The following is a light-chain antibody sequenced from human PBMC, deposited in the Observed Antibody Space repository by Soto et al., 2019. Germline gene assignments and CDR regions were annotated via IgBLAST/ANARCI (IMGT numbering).Light chain of an antibody. Sequence: DIQMTQSPSTLSACVGDRVTITCRAIQSISSWLAWYQQKPGKAPKLLIYDASRLESGVPSRFRGSGSGTEFTLTISSLQPDVFASYSSPQYNFYQCTFGHETQVAIK. CDR2: DAS. V-gene: IGKV1-5*01. CDR3: PQYNFYQCT. J-gene: IGKJ1*01. CDR1: QSISSW.